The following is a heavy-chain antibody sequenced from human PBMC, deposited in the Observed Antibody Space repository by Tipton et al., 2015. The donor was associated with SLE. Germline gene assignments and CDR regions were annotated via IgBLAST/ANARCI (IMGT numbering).Heavy chain of an antibody. CDR2: IRYDGSNK. CDR1: GFTFSSYG. V-gene: IGHV3-30*02. CDR3: AKDFGREAVGSPGY. J-gene: IGHJ4*02. D-gene: IGHD3-10*01. Sequence: GSLRLSCAASGFTFSSYGMHWVRQAPGKGLEWVAFIRYDGSNKYYADSVKGRFTISRDNSKNTLYLQMNSLRAEDTAVYYCAKDFGREAVGSPGYWGQGTLVTVSS.